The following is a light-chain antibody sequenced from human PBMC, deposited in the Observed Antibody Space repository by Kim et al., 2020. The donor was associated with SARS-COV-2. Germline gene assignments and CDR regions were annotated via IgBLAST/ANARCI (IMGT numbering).Light chain of an antibody. CDR1: QSVSDN. Sequence: ALGERATRSCRASQSVSDNLAWYQQKPGQGPRLLIYGASTRATGIPARFSGSGSGTEFTLTISSLQSEDSAVYYCQQYDDWPPWTFGQGTKVDIK. CDR2: GAS. J-gene: IGKJ1*01. CDR3: QQYDDWPPWT. V-gene: IGKV3-15*01.